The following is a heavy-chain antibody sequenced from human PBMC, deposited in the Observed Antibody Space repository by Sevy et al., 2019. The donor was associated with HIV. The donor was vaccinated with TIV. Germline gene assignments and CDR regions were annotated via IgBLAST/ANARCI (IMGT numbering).Heavy chain of an antibody. CDR2: IHYTGTT. Sequence: SETLSLTCTVSGGSISAYHWSWIRQPPGKGLEYIGYIHYTGTTNYNPSLKSRVTISVDTSKNQFSLKLSSVTAADTALYYCARAPPVRSGDDSLNWFVPWGQGTLVTDSS. V-gene: IGHV4-59*01. CDR3: ARAPPVRSGDDSLNWFVP. D-gene: IGHD5-12*01. CDR1: GGSISAYH. J-gene: IGHJ5*02.